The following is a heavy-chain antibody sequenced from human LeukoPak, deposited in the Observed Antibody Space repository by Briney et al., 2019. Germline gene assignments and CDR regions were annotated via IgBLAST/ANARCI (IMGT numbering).Heavy chain of an antibody. CDR2: IRNKANSYTT. D-gene: IGHD6-25*01. CDR3: ARSSSDGYHLFDY. J-gene: IGHJ4*01. V-gene: IGHV3-72*01. CDR1: GFTFSNYA. Sequence: SGGSLRPSCAASGFTFSNYAMNWVRQAPGKGLEWVGRIRNKANSYTTEYAASVKGRFTISRDDSKTSVSLQMSSLKTEDTAMYYCARSSSDGYHLFDYWGHGTVVTVSS.